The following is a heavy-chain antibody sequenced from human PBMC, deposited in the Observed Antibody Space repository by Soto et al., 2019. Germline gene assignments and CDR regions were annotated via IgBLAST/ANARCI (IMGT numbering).Heavy chain of an antibody. CDR3: GRGVRAGIDH. Sequence: EASVKVSCKTSGYSFTSLDINWVRQAPGQGPEWMGWMNPSRGKTGYAQKFQDRVIMTRDTSTSTAYMELRSLRYEDTAVYYCGRGVRAGIDHWGKGTLVTVSS. V-gene: IGHV1-8*01. CDR1: GYSFTSLD. D-gene: IGHD6-13*01. J-gene: IGHJ4*02. CDR2: MNPSRGKT.